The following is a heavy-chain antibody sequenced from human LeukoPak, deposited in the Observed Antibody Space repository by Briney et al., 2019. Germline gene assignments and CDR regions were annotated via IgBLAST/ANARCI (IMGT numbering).Heavy chain of an antibody. V-gene: IGHV3-7*03. CDR1: GFTFSSYW. J-gene: IGHJ4*02. CDR3: ANLNQGYSYGYHY. Sequence: GGSLRLSCAASGFTFSSYWMSWVRQAPGKGLEWVANIKQDGSEKYYVDSVKGRFTISRDNAKNSLYLQMNSLRAEDTAVYYCANLNQGYSYGYHYWGQGTLVTVSS. CDR2: IKQDGSEK. D-gene: IGHD5-18*01.